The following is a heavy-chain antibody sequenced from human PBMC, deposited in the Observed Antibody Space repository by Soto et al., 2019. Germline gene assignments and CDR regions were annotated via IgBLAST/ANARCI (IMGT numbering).Heavy chain of an antibody. CDR3: TSAERGRSGVRI. D-gene: IGHD3-3*01. J-gene: IGHJ4*02. CDR2: ISQTGTFT. Sequence: QVQLVQSGGALVKPGGSLKLSCAASGFTLNDYYISWVRQAPGRGLEWLSYISQTGTFTNYIDSVRGRFTISRDNAKNSLYLEMNSLRVEDTALYYCTSAERGRSGVRIWGQGTLVTVSS. CDR1: GFTLNDYY. V-gene: IGHV3-11*06.